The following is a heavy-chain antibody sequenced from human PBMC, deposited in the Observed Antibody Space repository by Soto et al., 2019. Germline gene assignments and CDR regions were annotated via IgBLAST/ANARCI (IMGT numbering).Heavy chain of an antibody. V-gene: IGHV3-72*01. CDR3: GRVRFGGPMSTVDY. Sequence: EVQLVESGGGLVQPGGSLRLSCAASGFTFSDHYMDWVCQAPGKGLEWVGRIRNKANSYFTQYAASVKGRFTISRDDSKNSLYLEMNSLKTEDTAVYYCGRVRFGGPMSTVDYWGQGILVTVSS. CDR1: GFTFSDHY. D-gene: IGHD3-10*01. CDR2: IRNKANSYFT. J-gene: IGHJ4*02.